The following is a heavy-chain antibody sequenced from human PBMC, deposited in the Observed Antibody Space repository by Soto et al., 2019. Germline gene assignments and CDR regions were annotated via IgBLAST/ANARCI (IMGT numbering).Heavy chain of an antibody. V-gene: IGHV1-2*04. Sequence: QVQLVQSGAEVKEPGASVTVSCRASGDRFTDYYMHWVRQAPGQGLEWMGWINPNSGVTKYAKEFQGWVTMTKDTSIRTVYMQLSRLGFDDTAIYYCARESGGATATLDYYYFYMDVWGTGTTVTVSS. CDR2: INPNSGVT. CDR1: GDRFTDYY. J-gene: IGHJ6*03. D-gene: IGHD1-26*01. CDR3: ARESGGATATLDYYYFYMDV.